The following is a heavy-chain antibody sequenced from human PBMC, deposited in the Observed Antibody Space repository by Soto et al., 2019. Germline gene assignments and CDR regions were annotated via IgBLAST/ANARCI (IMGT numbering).Heavy chain of an antibody. D-gene: IGHD2-15*01. V-gene: IGHV1-46*01. J-gene: IGHJ5*02. CDR1: GYTLPNYY. Sequence: ASVKVSCKASGYTLPNYYMHGVRQAPGQGLEWMGMINPSGGSTSYAQKFQGRVTMTRDTSTSTVYMELSSLRSEDTAVYYFARGGIRQRRLAPCFDTCGQGTLVTVS. CDR3: ARGGIRQRRLAPCFDT. CDR2: INPSGGST.